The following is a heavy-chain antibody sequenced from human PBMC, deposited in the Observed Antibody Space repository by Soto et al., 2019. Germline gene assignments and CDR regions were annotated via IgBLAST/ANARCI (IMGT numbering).Heavy chain of an antibody. CDR3: ARGAYGDPAEYFQH. Sequence: SETLSLTCTVSGGSISSGGYYWSWIRQHPGKGLEWIGYIYYSGSTYYNPSLKSRVTISVDTSKNQFSLKLSSVTAADTAVYYCARGAYGDPAEYFQHWGQGTLVTVSS. CDR1: GGSISSGGYY. D-gene: IGHD4-17*01. V-gene: IGHV4-31*03. J-gene: IGHJ1*01. CDR2: IYYSGST.